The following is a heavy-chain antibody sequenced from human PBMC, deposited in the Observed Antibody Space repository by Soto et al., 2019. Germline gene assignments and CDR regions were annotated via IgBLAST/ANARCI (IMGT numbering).Heavy chain of an antibody. CDR2: ISGSGSGDGT. CDR3: AKGISGSYDTLFAY. D-gene: IGHD3-22*01. V-gene: IGHV3-23*01. CDR1: GFGFSNYA. Sequence: EVQLLESGGGLVQPGGSLRLSCAASGFGFSNYAMNWVRQAPGKGLEWVSAISGSGSGDGTYYADSVKGRFTISRDSSNNPPFLPMSSLRAADAGVYYCAKGISGSYDTLFAYWGQGDLAAVAS. J-gene: IGHJ4*02.